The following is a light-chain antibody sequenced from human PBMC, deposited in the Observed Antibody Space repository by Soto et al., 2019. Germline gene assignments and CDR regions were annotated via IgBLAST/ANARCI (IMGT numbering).Light chain of an antibody. J-gene: IGLJ2*01. Sequence: QSALTQPASVSGSPGQSITISCTGSSSDVGAYNYVSWYQQHPGKAPRLMIYEVTNRPSGVSNRFSGSKSGNTASLTISGLQAADEAAYYCSSYTGGSTLVVFGGGTKLTVL. V-gene: IGLV2-14*01. CDR3: SSYTGGSTLVV. CDR2: EVT. CDR1: SSDVGAYNY.